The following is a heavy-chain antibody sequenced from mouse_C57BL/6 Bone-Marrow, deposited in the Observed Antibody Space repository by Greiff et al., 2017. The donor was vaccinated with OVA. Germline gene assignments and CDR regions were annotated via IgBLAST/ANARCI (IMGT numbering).Heavy chain of an antibody. J-gene: IGHJ2*01. Sequence: EVNVVESGGDLVKPGGSLKLSCAASGFTFSSYGMSWVRQTPDKRLEWVATISSGGSYTYYPDSVKGRFTISRDNAKNTLYLQMSSLKSEDTAMYYCARQRGLLFDYWGQGTTLTVSS. CDR2: ISSGGSYT. V-gene: IGHV5-6*01. CDR3: ARQRGLLFDY. D-gene: IGHD2-13*01. CDR1: GFTFSSYG.